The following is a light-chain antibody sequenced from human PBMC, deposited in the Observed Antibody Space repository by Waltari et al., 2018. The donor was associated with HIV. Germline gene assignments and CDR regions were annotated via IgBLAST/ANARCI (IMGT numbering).Light chain of an antibody. J-gene: IGLJ2*01. CDR3: NSYRSSDTVI. V-gene: IGLV2-14*01. CDR1: NSDVGFYHL. CDR2: AVH. Sequence: QSALAQPASVSGSPGQSITLSCTGRNSDVGFYHLVSWYQQFPGKAPQLIIYAVHSRPSGVSSRFSGSKSGNTASLTISDLQAEDEAEYFCNSYRSSDTVIFGGGTKLTVL.